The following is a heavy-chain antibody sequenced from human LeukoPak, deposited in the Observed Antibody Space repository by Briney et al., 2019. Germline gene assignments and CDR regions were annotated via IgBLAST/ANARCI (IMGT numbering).Heavy chain of an antibody. Sequence: ESGPTLVNPTQTLTLTCTFSGFSLTTSGVGVAWIRQPPGKALEWLALLYWDDDKRYSPSLKSRLTITKDTFKNQVVLTMTNMDPVDTATYYCAHRPITRAFDIWGQGTMVTVSS. CDR1: GFSLTTSGVG. CDR3: AHRPITRAFDI. CDR2: LYWDDDK. V-gene: IGHV2-5*02. D-gene: IGHD3-10*01. J-gene: IGHJ3*02.